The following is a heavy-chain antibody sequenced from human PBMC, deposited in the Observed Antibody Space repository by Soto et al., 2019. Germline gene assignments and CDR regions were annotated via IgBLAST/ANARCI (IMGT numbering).Heavy chain of an antibody. V-gene: IGHV3-9*01. J-gene: IGHJ5*02. CDR3: AKDLAPRIAAAEPFDP. CDR2: ISWNSGSI. D-gene: IGHD6-13*01. Sequence: GGFLRLSCSASGFIFSSYAMHWVRQAPGKGLEWVSGISWNSGSIGYADSVKGRFTISRDNAKNSLYLQMNSLRAEDTALYYCAKDLAPRIAAAEPFDPWGQGTLVTVSS. CDR1: GFIFSSYA.